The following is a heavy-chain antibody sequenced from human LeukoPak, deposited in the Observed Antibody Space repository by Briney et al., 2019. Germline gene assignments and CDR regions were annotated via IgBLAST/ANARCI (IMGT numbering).Heavy chain of an antibody. CDR1: GGSISTSNYY. D-gene: IGHD3-22*01. V-gene: IGHV4-39*07. J-gene: IGHJ3*02. Sequence: SETLSLTCTVSGGSISTSNYYWSWIRQPPGKGLEWIGEINHSGSTNYNPSLKSRVTISVDTSKNQFSLKLSSVTAADTAVYYCARPDYYDPAFDIWGQGTMVTVSS. CDR3: ARPDYYDPAFDI. CDR2: INHSGST.